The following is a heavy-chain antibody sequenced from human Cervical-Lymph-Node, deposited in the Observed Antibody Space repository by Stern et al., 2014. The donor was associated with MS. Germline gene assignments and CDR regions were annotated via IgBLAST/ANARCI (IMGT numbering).Heavy chain of an antibody. CDR2: ISYDGSNK. CDR1: GFTFSSYA. D-gene: IGHD3-3*01. Sequence: VQLVESGGGVVQPGRSLRLSCAASGFTFSSYAMHWVRQAPGKGLEWVAVISYDGSNKYYADSVKGRFTISRDNYKNTLYLQMNSLRAEDTAVYYCARDLLTYYDFWSGQNPFDYWGQGTLVTVSS. V-gene: IGHV3-30-3*01. J-gene: IGHJ4*02. CDR3: ARDLLTYYDFWSGQNPFDY.